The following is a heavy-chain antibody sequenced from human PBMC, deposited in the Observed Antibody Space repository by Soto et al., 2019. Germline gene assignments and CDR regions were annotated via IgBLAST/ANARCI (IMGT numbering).Heavy chain of an antibody. CDR3: TRGYGPGSYFSDH. CDR2: SYSGGNT. D-gene: IGHD3-10*01. J-gene: IGHJ5*02. Sequence: EVQLLESGGGLIQPGGSLRLSCAASGFDVSSNYMTWVRQAPGKGLEWVSASYSGGNTYYADSVKGRFTSSRDNFQNTLYLQMNSLTAEDMAVYYCTRGYGPGSYFSDHWGQGTLVTVSS. CDR1: GFDVSSNY. V-gene: IGHV3-53*01.